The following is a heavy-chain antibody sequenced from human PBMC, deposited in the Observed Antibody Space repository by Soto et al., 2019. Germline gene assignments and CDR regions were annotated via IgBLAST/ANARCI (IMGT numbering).Heavy chain of an antibody. D-gene: IGHD4-17*01. V-gene: IGHV4-30-4*01. CDR3: ARGDYEY. J-gene: IGHJ4*02. CDR1: GGSISSGDYY. Sequence: QVQLQESGPGLVKPSQTLSLTCTVSGGSISSGDYYWRWIRQPPGKGLEWNGYIYYSGSTYYNPSLTRRVTISVDTSKNQSSLKLSSVTAAATAVYYCARGDYEYWGQGSLVTVSS. CDR2: IYYSGST.